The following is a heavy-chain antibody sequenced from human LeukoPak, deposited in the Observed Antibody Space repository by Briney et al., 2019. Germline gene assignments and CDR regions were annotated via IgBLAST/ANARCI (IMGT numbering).Heavy chain of an antibody. CDR3: ARSLGYSSGWYLFWYFDL. CDR2: INPNSGGT. Sequence: ASVKVSCKASGYTFIGYYMHWVRQAPGQGLEWMGWINPNSGGTNYAQKFQGRVTMTRDTSISTAYMELSSLRSEDTAVYYCARSLGYSSGWYLFWYFDLWGRGTLVTVSS. D-gene: IGHD6-19*01. CDR1: GYTFIGYY. V-gene: IGHV1-2*02. J-gene: IGHJ2*01.